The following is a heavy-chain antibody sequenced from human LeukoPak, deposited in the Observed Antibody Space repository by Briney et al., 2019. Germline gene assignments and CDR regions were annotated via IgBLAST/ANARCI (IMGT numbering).Heavy chain of an antibody. V-gene: IGHV4-39*07. D-gene: IGHD6-13*01. CDR2: IFYSGST. CDR1: GGSISSSSYY. Sequence: SETLSLTCTVSGGSISSSSYYWGWVRQPPGKGLEWIGNIFYSGSTYYSPSLKSRVTISLDTSRNQFSLQLNSVTPEDTAVYYCARGLQSGSSWFNWFDPWGQGTLVTVSS. CDR3: ARGLQSGSSWFNWFDP. J-gene: IGHJ5*02.